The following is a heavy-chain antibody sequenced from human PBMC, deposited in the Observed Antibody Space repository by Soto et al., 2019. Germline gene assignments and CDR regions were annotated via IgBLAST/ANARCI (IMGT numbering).Heavy chain of an antibody. V-gene: IGHV1-69*13. CDR3: AGGFHYCSSTSCYPLSWFDP. Sequence: SVKVSCKASGVTFSSYAISWVRQAPGQGLEWMGGFIPIFGTANYAQKFQGRVTITADESTSTAYMELSSLRSEDTAVYYCAGGFHYCSSTSCYPLSWFDPWGQGTLVTVSS. D-gene: IGHD2-2*01. CDR2: FIPIFGTA. CDR1: GVTFSSYA. J-gene: IGHJ5*02.